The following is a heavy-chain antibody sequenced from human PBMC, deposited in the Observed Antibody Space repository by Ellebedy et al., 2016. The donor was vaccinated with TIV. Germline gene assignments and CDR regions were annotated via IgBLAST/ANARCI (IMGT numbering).Heavy chain of an antibody. CDR3: ARHGGYSSAWYIDY. CDR1: GGSISSSSYY. Sequence: SETLSLTCTVPGGSISSSSYYWGWIRQPPGKGLEWIGSIYYSGSTNYNPSLKSRVTISVDTSKNQFSLRLSSVTAADTAVYYCARHGGYSSAWYIDYWGQGTLVTVSS. CDR2: IYYSGST. D-gene: IGHD6-19*01. J-gene: IGHJ4*02. V-gene: IGHV4-39*01.